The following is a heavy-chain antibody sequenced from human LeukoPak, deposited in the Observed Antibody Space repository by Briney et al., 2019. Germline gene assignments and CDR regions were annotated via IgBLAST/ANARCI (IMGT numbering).Heavy chain of an antibody. J-gene: IGHJ2*01. CDR1: GYTFTSYG. Sequence: ASVKVSCKASGYTFTSYGISWVRQAPGQGLEWMGWISAYNGNTNYAQKLQGRVTMTTDTSTSTAYMELRSLRSGDTAVYYCARDLLYCSGGSCYDWYFDLWGRGTLVTVSS. V-gene: IGHV1-18*01. CDR2: ISAYNGNT. D-gene: IGHD2-15*01. CDR3: ARDLLYCSGGSCYDWYFDL.